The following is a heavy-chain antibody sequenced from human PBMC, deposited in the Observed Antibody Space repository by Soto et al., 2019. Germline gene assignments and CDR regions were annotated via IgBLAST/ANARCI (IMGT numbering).Heavy chain of an antibody. Sequence: SQTLSLTCAVSGDSVSSNSAAWNWIRQSPSRGLEWLGRTYYRSKWYNDYALSVKSRITITPDTSKNQFSLQLNSLTPEDTAVYYCARVVERGATIGGHYYYYMDVWGRGTTVTVSS. CDR2: TYYRSKWYN. J-gene: IGHJ6*03. V-gene: IGHV6-1*01. CDR1: GDSVSSNSAA. D-gene: IGHD5-12*01. CDR3: ARVVERGATIGGHYYYYMDV.